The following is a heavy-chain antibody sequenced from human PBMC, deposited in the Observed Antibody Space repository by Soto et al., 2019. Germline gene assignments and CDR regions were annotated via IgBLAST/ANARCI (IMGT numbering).Heavy chain of an antibody. D-gene: IGHD1-20*01. CDR1: GYSFTSYW. V-gene: IGHV5-51*01. CDR3: ARQSVTGTRWPSAFDI. J-gene: IGHJ3*02. CDR2: IYPGDSDT. Sequence: GESLKISCKGSGYSFTSYWIGWVRQMPGKGLEWMGIIYPGDSDTRYSPSFQGQVTISADKSISTAYLQWSSLKASDTAMYYCARQSVTGTRWPSAFDIWGQGTMVTVSS.